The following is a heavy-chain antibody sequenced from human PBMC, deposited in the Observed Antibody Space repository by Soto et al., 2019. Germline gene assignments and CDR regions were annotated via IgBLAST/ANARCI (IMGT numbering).Heavy chain of an antibody. CDR3: ARGFPYSNYFDY. CDR2: IYYSGST. D-gene: IGHD4-4*01. Sequence: SETLSLTCTVSGGSIRSGGYYWSWIRQHPGKGLEWIGYIYYSGSTYYNPSLKSRVTLSADTSKNQFSLKLSSVTAADTAVYYCARGFPYSNYFDYWGQGALVTVSS. V-gene: IGHV4-31*03. CDR1: GGSIRSGGYY. J-gene: IGHJ4*02.